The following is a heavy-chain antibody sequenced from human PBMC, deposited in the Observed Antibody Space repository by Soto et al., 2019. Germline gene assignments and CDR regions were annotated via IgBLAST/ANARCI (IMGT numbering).Heavy chain of an antibody. D-gene: IGHD3-16*02. CDR3: ARDCAYYDYVWGSYHRPPCY. V-gene: IGHV3-33*01. J-gene: IGHJ4*02. CDR1: GFTFSSYG. Sequence: GGSLRLSCAASGFTFSSYGMHWVRQAPGKGLEWVAVIWYDGSNKYYADSVKGRFTISRDNSKNTLYLQMNSLRAEDTAVYYCARDCAYYDYVWGSYHRPPCYWGQGTLVTLS. CDR2: IWYDGSNK.